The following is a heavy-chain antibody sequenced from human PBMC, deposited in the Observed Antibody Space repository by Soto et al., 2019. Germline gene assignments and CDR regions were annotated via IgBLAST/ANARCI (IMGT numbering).Heavy chain of an antibody. CDR1: GGSISSGGFS. J-gene: IGHJ4*02. Sequence: PSETLSLTCAVSGGSISSGGFSCSWIRQSPGKGLALIGYIYYSVSTYYNPSLKSRVTISVDRSNNEFSLRLSCGTAADTDVDYWARATFTGKGYYDAADYYYFDYCGQGPLVTV. V-gene: IGHV4-30-2*06. D-gene: IGHD3-22*01. CDR2: IYYSVST. CDR3: ARATFTGKGYYDAADYYYFDY.